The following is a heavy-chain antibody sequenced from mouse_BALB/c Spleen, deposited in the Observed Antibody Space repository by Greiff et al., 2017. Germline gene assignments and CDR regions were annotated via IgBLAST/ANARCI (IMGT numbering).Heavy chain of an antibody. Sequence: EVKLQESGPGLVKPSQSLSLTCSVTGYSITSGYYWNWIRQFPGNKLEWMGYISYDGSNNYNPSLKNRISITRDTSKNQFFLKLNSVTTEDTATYYCARGGDAGYFDYWGQGTTLTVSS. J-gene: IGHJ2*01. D-gene: IGHD3-3*01. CDR1: GYSITSGYY. CDR3: ARGGDAGYFDY. V-gene: IGHV3-6*02. CDR2: ISYDGSN.